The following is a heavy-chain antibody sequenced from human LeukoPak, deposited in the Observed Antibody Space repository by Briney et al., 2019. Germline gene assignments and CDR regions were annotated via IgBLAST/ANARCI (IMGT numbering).Heavy chain of an antibody. CDR2: IRSKAYGGTT. Sequence: SCKASGYTFTSYGISWVRQAPGKGLEWVGFIRSKAYGGTTEYAASVKGRFTISRDDSKSIAYLQMNSLKTEDTAVYYCTRDLNPYSSSWYITWYWGQGTLVTVSS. CDR1: GYTFTSYG. J-gene: IGHJ4*02. D-gene: IGHD6-13*01. V-gene: IGHV3-49*04. CDR3: TRDLNPYSSSWYITWY.